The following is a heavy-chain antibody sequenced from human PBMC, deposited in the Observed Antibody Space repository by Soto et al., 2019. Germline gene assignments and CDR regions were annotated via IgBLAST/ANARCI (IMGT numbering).Heavy chain of an antibody. D-gene: IGHD5-12*01. V-gene: IGHV4-34*01. CDR3: ARGRNSGYGNGGNWFDP. CDR1: GGSFSGYY. Sequence: QVQLQQWGAGLLKPSETLSLTCAVYGGSFSGYYWSWIRQPPGKGLEWIGEINHSGSTNYNPSLRSRVTISVDTSKNQFSLKLSSVTAADTAVYYCARGRNSGYGNGGNWFDPWGQGTLVTVSS. J-gene: IGHJ5*02. CDR2: INHSGST.